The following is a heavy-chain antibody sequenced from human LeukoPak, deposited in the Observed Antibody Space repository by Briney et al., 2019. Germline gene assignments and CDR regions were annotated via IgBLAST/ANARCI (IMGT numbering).Heavy chain of an antibody. CDR3: ANLISPGWFDP. V-gene: IGHV3-7*01. CDR2: IKHDSSDS. CDR1: GFTFSNYW. Sequence: PGGSLRLSCAASGFTFSNYWVTWVRQTPGKGLEWVANIKHDSSDSHYVDSVKGRFTISRDNAKNSLWLQMNGLRAEDTAVYYCANLISPGWFDPWGQGTLVTVSS. J-gene: IGHJ5*02.